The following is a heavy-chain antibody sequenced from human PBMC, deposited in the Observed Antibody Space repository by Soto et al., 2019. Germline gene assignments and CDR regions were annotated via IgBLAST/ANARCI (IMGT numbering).Heavy chain of an antibody. V-gene: IGHV4-59*08. J-gene: IGHJ4*02. Sequence: QVQLQESGPGLVKPSETLSLTCTVSGGSISPYYWGWFRQPPGKGLEWMGYIYYAGCTSYHPSLKGRLXLXLXPSKSQVSLKLSSVTAADTAVYYCARLGGYYQAFDTWGQGTLVTVSS. D-gene: IGHD3-22*01. CDR2: IYYAGCT. CDR3: ARLGGYYQAFDT. CDR1: GGSISPYY.